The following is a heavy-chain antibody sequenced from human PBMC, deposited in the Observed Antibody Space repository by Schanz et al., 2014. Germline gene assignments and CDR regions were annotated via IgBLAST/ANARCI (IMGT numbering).Heavy chain of an antibody. CDR3: VRERTNYGGNSYFFDH. CDR2: IKHDGSVK. CDR1: GFTFSGYS. J-gene: IGHJ4*02. V-gene: IGHV3-7*01. D-gene: IGHD2-21*02. Sequence: EVHLVESGGGLVQPGGSLRLSCAASGFTFSGYSMNWVRQAPGKGPEWVANIKHDGSVKDYVDSVEGRFTISRDNAKRSLFLQMNSLRVEDTAVYYCVRERTNYGGNSYFFDHWGQGTLVTVSS.